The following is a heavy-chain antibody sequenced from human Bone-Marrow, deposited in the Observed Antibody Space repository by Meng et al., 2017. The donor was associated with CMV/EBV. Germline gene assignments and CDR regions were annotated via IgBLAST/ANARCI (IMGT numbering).Heavy chain of an antibody. Sequence: SETLSLTCAVYGGSFSGYYWSWIRQPPGKGLEWIGEINHSGSTNYNPSLKSRVTIPVDTSKNQFSLKLSSVTAADTAVYYCARGQRYHPYYYYGMDVWGQGTTVTVSS. CDR2: INHSGST. CDR1: GGSFSGYY. CDR3: ARGQRYHPYYYYGMDV. D-gene: IGHD2-2*01. V-gene: IGHV4-34*01. J-gene: IGHJ6*02.